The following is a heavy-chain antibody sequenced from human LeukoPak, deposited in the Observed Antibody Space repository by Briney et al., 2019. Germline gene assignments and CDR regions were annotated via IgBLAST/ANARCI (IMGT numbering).Heavy chain of an antibody. D-gene: IGHD3-3*01. CDR3: ARVAFPPYYDFWSGYYATVGGMDV. J-gene: IGHJ6*02. Sequence: GGSLRLSCAASGFTFSSYSMNWVRQAPGKGLEWVAVISYDGSNKYYADSVKGRFTISRDNSKNTLYLQMNSLRAEDTAVYYCARVAFPPYYDFWSGYYATVGGMDVWGQGTTVTVSS. V-gene: IGHV3-30*03. CDR2: ISYDGSNK. CDR1: GFTFSSYS.